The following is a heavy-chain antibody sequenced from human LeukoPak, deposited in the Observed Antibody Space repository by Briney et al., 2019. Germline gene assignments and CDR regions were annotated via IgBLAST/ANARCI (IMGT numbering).Heavy chain of an antibody. D-gene: IGHD3-10*01. Sequence: GASVKVSCKSTGYTFTTYGITWVRQAPGQGLEWMGWISTDNGDTNYAQKLQGRVTMTTDTSTSTAYMELRSLRSDDTAVYYCARWGPITMVRGVIQFFDYWGQGTLVTVSS. J-gene: IGHJ4*02. CDR2: ISTDNGDT. V-gene: IGHV1-18*01. CDR3: ARWGPITMVRGVIQFFDY. CDR1: GYTFTTYG.